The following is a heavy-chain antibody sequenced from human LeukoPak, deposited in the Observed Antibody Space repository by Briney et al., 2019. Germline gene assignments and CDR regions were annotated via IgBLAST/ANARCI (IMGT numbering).Heavy chain of an antibody. CDR1: GFTFSSYA. CDR3: ASRHCSGGDCYFAGADPFDH. Sequence: PGGSPRLSCAASGFTFSSYAMSWVRQSPGKGLEWVSVVYKDGKMFYIDSVKGRFAISRDTSKNTVYLQMNNLRAEDTAVYYCASRHCSGGDCYFAGADPFDHWGQGTLVTVSS. J-gene: IGHJ4*02. D-gene: IGHD2-21*01. CDR2: VYKDGKM. V-gene: IGHV3-23*03.